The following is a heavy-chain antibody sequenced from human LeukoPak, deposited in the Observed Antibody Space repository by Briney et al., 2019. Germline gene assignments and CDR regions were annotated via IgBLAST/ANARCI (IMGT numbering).Heavy chain of an antibody. CDR2: IYSSGST. D-gene: IGHD2-2*01. Sequence: PSQTLSLTCTVSGGSITSAGYSWGWIRQPAGKGLEWIGRIYSSGSTNSNPSLKSRVTISVDTSKNQFSLKLSSVTAADTAMYYCARGYCTSTSCSENRYYFDSWGQGTLVTVSS. J-gene: IGHJ4*02. CDR3: ARGYCTSTSCSENRYYFDS. CDR1: GGSITSAGYS. V-gene: IGHV4-61*02.